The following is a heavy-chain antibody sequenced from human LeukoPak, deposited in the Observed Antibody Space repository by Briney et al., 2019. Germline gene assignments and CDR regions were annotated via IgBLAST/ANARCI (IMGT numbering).Heavy chain of an antibody. CDR1: GGSISGTNW. CDR3: AKEDDAAPEGEFYFDS. D-gene: IGHD6-13*01. CDR2: IYRSGST. V-gene: IGHV4-4*02. Sequence: SETLSLTCGVSGGSISGTNWWSWVRQPPGKGLEWIGEIYRSGSTNYNPSLKSRVTISLDKSKNQFSLKLNSVTAADTAVYYCAKEDDAAPEGEFYFDSWGQGTLLTVSS. J-gene: IGHJ4*02.